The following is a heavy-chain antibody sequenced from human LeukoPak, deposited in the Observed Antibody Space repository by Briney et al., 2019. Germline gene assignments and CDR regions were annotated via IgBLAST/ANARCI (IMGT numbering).Heavy chain of an antibody. J-gene: IGHJ4*02. V-gene: IGHV3-30-3*01. Sequence: GGSLRLSCAASGFTFSSYAMHWVRQAPGKGLEWVAVISYDGSNKYYADSVKGRFTISRDNAKNSLYLQMNSLRAEDTAVYYCARELTYYYDSSGYSRRGFDYWGQGTLVTVSS. CDR1: GFTFSSYA. CDR3: ARELTYYYDSSGYSRRGFDY. CDR2: ISYDGSNK. D-gene: IGHD3-22*01.